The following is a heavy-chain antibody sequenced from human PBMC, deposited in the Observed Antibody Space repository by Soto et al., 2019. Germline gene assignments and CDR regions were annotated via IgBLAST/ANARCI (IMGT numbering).Heavy chain of an antibody. Sequence: QITLKESGPTLVKPTQTLTLTCACSGFSLSTSGVGVGWFRQPPGKALEWLALIYWDDDKRYRPSLKSRLTISKDTSKNQVVLTMTNMDPVDTATYYCARLTTLNFDYWGQGTLVTVSS. D-gene: IGHD3-3*01. CDR1: GFSLSTSGVG. J-gene: IGHJ4*02. V-gene: IGHV2-5*02. CDR3: ARLTTLNFDY. CDR2: IYWDDDK.